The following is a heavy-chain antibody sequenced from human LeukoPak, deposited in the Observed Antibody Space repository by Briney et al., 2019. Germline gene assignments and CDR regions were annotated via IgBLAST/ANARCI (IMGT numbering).Heavy chain of an antibody. CDR1: GGSISSYY. CDR3: ARVHRGGIAVAGTPRLPSYYFDY. CDR2: IYTSGST. D-gene: IGHD6-19*01. V-gene: IGHV4-4*07. Sequence: SETLSLTCTVSGGSISSYYWSWIRQPAGKGLEWIGRIYTSGSTNYNPSLKSRVTVSVDTSKNQFSLKLSSVTAADTAVYYCARVHRGGIAVAGTPRLPSYYFDYWGQGTLVTVSS. J-gene: IGHJ4*02.